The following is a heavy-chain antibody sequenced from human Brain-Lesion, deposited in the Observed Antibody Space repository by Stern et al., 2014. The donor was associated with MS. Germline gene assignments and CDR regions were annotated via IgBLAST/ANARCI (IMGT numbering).Heavy chain of an antibody. D-gene: IGHD2-15*01. Sequence: QLVESGPGLVKPSETLSLTCTVAGGSVSSTSYAWAWIRQPPGKGLEWIGTIYYSGNTYYSPSLKSRLPIFLDTSQNQFSLPLRSVTAADTAVYYCAGEEDIRYCSGGSCTGNWFDPWGQGTLVTVSS. J-gene: IGHJ5*02. V-gene: IGHV4-39*01. CDR3: AGEEDIRYCSGGSCTGNWFDP. CDR1: GGSVSSTSYA. CDR2: IYYSGNT.